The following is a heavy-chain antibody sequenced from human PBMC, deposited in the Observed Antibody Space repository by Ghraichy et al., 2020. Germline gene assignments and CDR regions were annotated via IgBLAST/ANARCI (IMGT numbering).Heavy chain of an antibody. V-gene: IGHV3-23*01. CDR1: GFAFSSNP. CDR3: AKGRGTTTMFDY. CDR2: INTHGDST. Sequence: GGSLRLSCAASGFAFSSNPMSWVRQAPGKGLEWVSAINTHGDSTYYADSVKGRFTISRDNSKNTVYLHMHSLRAEDTAVYFCAKGRGTTTMFDYWGQGTLVTVYS. J-gene: IGHJ4*02. D-gene: IGHD1-7*01.